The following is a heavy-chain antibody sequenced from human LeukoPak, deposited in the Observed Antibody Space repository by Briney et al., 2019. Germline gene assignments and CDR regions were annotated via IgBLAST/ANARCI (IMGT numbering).Heavy chain of an antibody. J-gene: IGHJ4*02. D-gene: IGHD3-10*01. Sequence: GGSLRLSCAASGFTFSSYGMHWVRQAPGKGLEWVAVISYDGSNKYYADSVKGRFTISRDNSKNTLYLQMNSLRAEDTAVYYCARGRGGYYFDYWGQGTLVTVSS. CDR2: ISYDGSNK. CDR1: GFTFSSYG. V-gene: IGHV3-30*03. CDR3: ARGRGGYYFDY.